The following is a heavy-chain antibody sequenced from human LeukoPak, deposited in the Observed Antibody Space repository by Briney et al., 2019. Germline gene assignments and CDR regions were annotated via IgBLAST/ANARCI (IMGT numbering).Heavy chain of an antibody. D-gene: IGHD3-10*01. V-gene: IGHV3-21*01. Sequence: GGSLRLSCAASGFTFSSYSMNWVRQAPGKGLEWVSSISSSSSYIYYADSVKGRFTISRDNAKNSLYLQMNSLRAEDTAVYYCARENRLNYYGSGKVDYWGQGTLVTVSS. CDR1: GFTFSSYS. CDR2: ISSSSSYI. CDR3: ARENRLNYYGSGKVDY. J-gene: IGHJ4*02.